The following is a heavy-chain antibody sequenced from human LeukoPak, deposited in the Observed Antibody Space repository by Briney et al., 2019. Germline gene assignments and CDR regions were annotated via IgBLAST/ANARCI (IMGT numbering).Heavy chain of an antibody. CDR2: INPSGGST. Sequence: ASVKVSCKASGYTFTSYYMHWVRQAPGQGLEWMGIINPSGGSTSYAQKFQGRVTITADESTSTTYMELSSLRSDDTAVYYCARSGYYDILTGYIDAFDIWGQGTMVTVSS. CDR3: ARSGYYDILTGYIDAFDI. CDR1: GYTFTSYY. D-gene: IGHD3-9*01. J-gene: IGHJ3*02. V-gene: IGHV1-46*01.